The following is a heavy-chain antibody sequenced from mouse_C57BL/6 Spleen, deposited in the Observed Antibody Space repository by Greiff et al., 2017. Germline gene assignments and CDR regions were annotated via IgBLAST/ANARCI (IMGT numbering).Heavy chain of an antibody. Sequence: QLQQSGAELVRPGTSVKVSCKASGYAFTNYLIEWVKQRPGQGLEWIGVINPGSGGTNYNEKFKGKATLTADKSSSTAYMQLSSLTSEDSAVYFCAREGLRRDFDYWGQGTTLTVSS. V-gene: IGHV1-54*01. CDR1: GYAFTNYL. CDR3: AREGLRRDFDY. J-gene: IGHJ2*01. CDR2: INPGSGGT. D-gene: IGHD2-4*01.